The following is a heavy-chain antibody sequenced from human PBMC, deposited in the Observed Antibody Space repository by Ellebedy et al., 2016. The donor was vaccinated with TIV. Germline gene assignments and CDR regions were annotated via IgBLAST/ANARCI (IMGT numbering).Heavy chain of an antibody. Sequence: GGSLRLXXAASGFTFDDYAMHWVRQVPGKGLEWVSYISWNSGRMVYADSVKGRFIISRDNAKNSLSLQMNSLRVEDTAFYYCVKDIRNIEAAGTDGMDVWGQGTTVTVSS. D-gene: IGHD6-13*01. V-gene: IGHV3-9*01. J-gene: IGHJ6*02. CDR1: GFTFDDYA. CDR3: VKDIRNIEAAGTDGMDV. CDR2: ISWNSGRM.